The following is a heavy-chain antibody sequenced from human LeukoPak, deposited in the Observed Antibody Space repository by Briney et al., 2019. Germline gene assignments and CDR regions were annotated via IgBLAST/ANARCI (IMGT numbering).Heavy chain of an antibody. Sequence: GGSLRLSCAASGFTFDDYAMHWVRQAPGKGLERVSGISWNSGSIGYADSVKGRFTISRDNAKNSLYLQMNSLRAEDTALYYCAKDKVAVAGPFDYWGQGTLVTVSS. V-gene: IGHV3-9*01. J-gene: IGHJ4*02. CDR2: ISWNSGSI. D-gene: IGHD6-19*01. CDR1: GFTFDDYA. CDR3: AKDKVAVAGPFDY.